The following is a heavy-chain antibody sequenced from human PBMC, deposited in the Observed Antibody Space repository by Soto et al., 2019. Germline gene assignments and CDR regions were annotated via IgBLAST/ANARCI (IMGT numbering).Heavy chain of an antibody. CDR2: IYYSGST. V-gene: IGHV4-59*01. J-gene: IGHJ4*02. CDR3: ARWYGGSLDY. Sequence: SEALCLTCTVSGGSISSYYWSWIRQPPGKGLEWIGYIYYSGSTNYNPSLKSRVTISVDTSKNQFSLKLSSVTAADTAVYYCARWYGGSLDYWGQGTLVTVS. CDR1: GGSISSYY. D-gene: IGHD4-17*01.